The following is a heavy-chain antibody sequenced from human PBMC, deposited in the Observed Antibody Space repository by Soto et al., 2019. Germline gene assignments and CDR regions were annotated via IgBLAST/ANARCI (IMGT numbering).Heavy chain of an antibody. CDR3: ARGGITMVRGVTGLLDY. V-gene: IGHV1-18*01. J-gene: IGHJ4*02. Sequence: ASVKVSCKASGYTFTSYGISWVRQAPGQGLEWMGWISAYNGNTNYAQKLQGRVTMTTDTSTSTAYMELRSLRSDDTAVYYCARGGITMVRGVTGLLDYWGQGTLVTVSS. CDR2: ISAYNGNT. CDR1: GYTFTSYG. D-gene: IGHD3-10*01.